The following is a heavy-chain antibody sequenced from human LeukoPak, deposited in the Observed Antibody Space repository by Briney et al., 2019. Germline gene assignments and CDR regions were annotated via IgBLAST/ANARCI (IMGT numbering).Heavy chain of an antibody. J-gene: IGHJ4*02. CDR2: IYWDDDK. D-gene: IGHD6-6*01. V-gene: IGHV2-5*02. Sequence: SGPTLVNPTQTLTLTCTFSGFSVRTSGVGVGWIRQPPQKALEWLALIYWDDDKRYNPSLKSRLTITKDTSNNQVVLTMTNMDPVDTATYYCAHSRQYSVGLGYWGQGTLVTVSS. CDR3: AHSRQYSVGLGY. CDR1: GFSVRTSGVG.